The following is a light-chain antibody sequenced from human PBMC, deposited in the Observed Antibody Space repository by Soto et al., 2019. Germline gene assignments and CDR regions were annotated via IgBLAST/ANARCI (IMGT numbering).Light chain of an antibody. CDR2: NNN. Sequence: QSVLTQPPSASGTPGQRVTISCSGSRSNIGSYTVNWYQQLPGTAPKLLIYNNNQRPSGVPDRFSGSRSGTSASLAISGLRSEDEADYYCAAWEDRLNGVVFGGGTKLTVL. CDR1: RSNIGSYT. J-gene: IGLJ2*01. V-gene: IGLV1-44*01. CDR3: AAWEDRLNGVV.